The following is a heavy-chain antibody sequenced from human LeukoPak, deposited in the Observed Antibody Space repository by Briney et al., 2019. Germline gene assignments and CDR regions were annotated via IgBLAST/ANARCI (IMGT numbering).Heavy chain of an antibody. CDR1: GYSISSGYY. CDR3: AGGDYYDSSGYYDY. Sequence: SETLSLTCTVSGYSISSGYYWGWIRQPPGKGLEWIGSIYHSGSTYYNPSLKSRVTISVDTSKNQFSLKLSSVTAADTAVYYCAGGDYYDSSGYYDYWGQGTLVTVSS. CDR2: IYHSGST. J-gene: IGHJ4*02. V-gene: IGHV4-38-2*02. D-gene: IGHD3-22*01.